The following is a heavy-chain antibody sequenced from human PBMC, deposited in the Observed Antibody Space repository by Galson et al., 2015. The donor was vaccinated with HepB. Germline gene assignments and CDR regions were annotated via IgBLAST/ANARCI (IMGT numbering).Heavy chain of an antibody. D-gene: IGHD3-10*01. J-gene: IGHJ5*02. CDR1: GFTFSGDC. V-gene: IGHV3-74*03. CDR2: ICSGGTAT. CDR3: ARLGTPYNWFDP. Sequence: SLRLSCAVPGFTFSGDCMHWVRQAPGKGLLWVSRICSGGTATTYADSVKGRFTISRDDAKNTLYLQMNSLRAEDSAVYYCARLGTPYNWFDPWGQGARVIVSS.